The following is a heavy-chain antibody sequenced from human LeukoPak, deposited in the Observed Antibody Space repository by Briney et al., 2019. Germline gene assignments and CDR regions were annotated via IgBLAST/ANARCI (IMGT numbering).Heavy chain of an antibody. D-gene: IGHD3-22*01. J-gene: IGHJ4*02. CDR3: ARDASPGNYYDSSGSERYFDY. CDR2: IYSGGST. CDR1: GFTVSSNY. Sequence: PGGSLRLSCAASGFTVSSNYMSWVRQAPGKGLEWVSIIYSGGSTYYADSVKGRFTISRDNSKNTLYLQMNSLRAEDTAVYYCARDASPGNYYDSSGSERYFDYWGQGTLVTVSS. V-gene: IGHV3-53*01.